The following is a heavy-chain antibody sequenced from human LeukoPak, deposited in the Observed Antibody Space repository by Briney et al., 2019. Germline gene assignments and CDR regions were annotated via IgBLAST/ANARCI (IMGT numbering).Heavy chain of an antibody. V-gene: IGHV3-43D*03. CDR3: AKGVRGYSYGSFDY. J-gene: IGHJ4*02. Sequence: GGSLRLSCAASGFTFDDYAMHWVRQAPGKGLEWVSLISWDGGSTYYADSVKGRFTISRDNSTNTLYLQMNSLRAEDTPVYYCAKGVRGYSYGSFDYWGQGTVVTVSS. CDR2: ISWDGGST. CDR1: GFTFDDYA. D-gene: IGHD5-18*01.